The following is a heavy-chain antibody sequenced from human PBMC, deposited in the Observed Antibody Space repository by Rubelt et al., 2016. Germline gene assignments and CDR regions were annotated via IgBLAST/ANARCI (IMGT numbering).Heavy chain of an antibody. V-gene: IGHV3-30*04. CDR1: GFTFSSYA. CDR2: ISYDGSNK. J-gene: IGHJ4*02. Sequence: VQLVESGGGVVQPGRSLRLSCAASGFTFSSYAMHWVRQAPGKGLEWVAVISYDGSNKYYADSVKGRFTISRDNSKNTLDLQMNSLRAEDTAVYYCAKDRARIPPGDTDYWGQGTLVTVSS. D-gene: IGHD2-2*02. CDR3: AKDRARIPPGDTDY.